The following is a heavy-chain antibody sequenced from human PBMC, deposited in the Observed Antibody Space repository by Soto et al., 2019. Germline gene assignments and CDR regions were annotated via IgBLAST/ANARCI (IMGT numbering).Heavy chain of an antibody. D-gene: IGHD6-13*01. J-gene: IGHJ4*02. CDR1: GGSISSYY. Sequence: VQLQESGPGLVKPSETLSLTCTVSGGSISSYYWSWIRQPPGKGLEWIGYIYYSGSTNYNPSLKSRVTISVDTSKNQFSLKLSSVTAADTAVYYCARVAAAGIFSYWGQGTLVTVSS. V-gene: IGHV4-59*01. CDR3: ARVAAAGIFSY. CDR2: IYYSGST.